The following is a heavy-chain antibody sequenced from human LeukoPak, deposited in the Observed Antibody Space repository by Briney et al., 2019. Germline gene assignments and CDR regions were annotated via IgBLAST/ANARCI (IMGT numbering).Heavy chain of an antibody. D-gene: IGHD3-3*01. V-gene: IGHV3-23*01. CDR2: IGVSGGNS. CDR1: GFTFSSYA. J-gene: IGHJ4*02. CDR3: ARAGAGSRWDLWY. Sequence: PGGSLRLSCAASGFTFSSYAMSWVRQAPGKGLEWVSGIGVSGGNSYLADSVKGRFTISRDNSKNTLYLQMNSLRAEDTAVYYCARAGAGSRWDLWYWGQGTLVTVSS.